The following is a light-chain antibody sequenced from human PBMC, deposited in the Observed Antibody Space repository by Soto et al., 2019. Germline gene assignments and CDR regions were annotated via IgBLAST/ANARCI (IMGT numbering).Light chain of an antibody. CDR1: QSVSSN. CDR3: QQYGSSGT. CDR2: GAS. Sequence: EIVMTQSPATLSVSPCERATLSCRASQSVSSNLAWYQQKPGQAPRLLIYGASTRATGIPARFSGSGSGTDFTLTISRLEPEDFAVYYCQQYGSSGTFGQGTKVDI. J-gene: IGKJ1*01. V-gene: IGKV3-15*01.